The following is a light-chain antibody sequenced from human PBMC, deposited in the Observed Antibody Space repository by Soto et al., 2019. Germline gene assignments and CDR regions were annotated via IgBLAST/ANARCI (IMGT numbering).Light chain of an antibody. CDR3: QQYGSAPQGT. CDR2: GAS. CDR1: QFINND. V-gene: IGKV3-15*01. Sequence: EIVLTQSPATLSVSPGQRVTLSCRASQFINNDLAWYQQRPGQAPRLLIYGASTRATGIPARFSGSGSGTDFTLTINSLEPEDFAVYYCQQYGSAPQGTFGQGTKVDIK. J-gene: IGKJ1*01.